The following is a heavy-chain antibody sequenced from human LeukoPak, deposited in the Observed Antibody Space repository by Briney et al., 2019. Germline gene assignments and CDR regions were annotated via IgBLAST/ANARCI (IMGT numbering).Heavy chain of an antibody. V-gene: IGHV3-30*02. Sequence: PGGSLRLSCAASGFTFNSHGMHWVRQAPGKGLEWVAFIRYDGSDKYYADSVKGRLTISRDNSKNTLYLHMSSLRAEDTAVYYCAKGSYYCSSSSCPQYYYYMDVWGKGTTVTVSS. J-gene: IGHJ6*03. CDR1: GFTFNSHG. D-gene: IGHD2-2*01. CDR3: AKGSYYCSSSSCPQYYYYMDV. CDR2: IRYDGSDK.